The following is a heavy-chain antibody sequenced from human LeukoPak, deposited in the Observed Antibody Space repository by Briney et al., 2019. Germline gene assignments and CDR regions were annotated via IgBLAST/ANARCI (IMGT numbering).Heavy chain of an antibody. V-gene: IGHV1-2*02. CDR2: INPNSGGT. CDR3: ARACVAVAPRHAFDI. CDR1: GYTFTGYY. D-gene: IGHD6-19*01. J-gene: IGHJ3*02. Sequence: PKASVKVSCKASGYTFTGYYMHWVRQAPGQGLEWMGWINPNSGGTNYAQKFQGRVTMTRDTSISTAYMELSRLRSDDTAVYYCARACVAVAPRHAFDIWGQGTMVTVSS.